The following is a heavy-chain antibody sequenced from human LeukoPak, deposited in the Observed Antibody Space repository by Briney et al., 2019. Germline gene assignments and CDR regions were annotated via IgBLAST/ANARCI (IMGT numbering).Heavy chain of an antibody. V-gene: IGHV3-66*01. CDR3: ARDFCSGGSCYSRWFDP. CDR2: IYSGGST. D-gene: IGHD2-15*01. J-gene: IGHJ5*02. Sequence: GGSLRLSCAASGFTFSSYAMSWVRQAPGKGLEWVSVIYSGGSTYYADSVKGRFTISRDNSKNTLYLQMNSLRAEDTAVYYCARDFCSGGSCYSRWFDPWGQGTLVTVSS. CDR1: GFTFSSYA.